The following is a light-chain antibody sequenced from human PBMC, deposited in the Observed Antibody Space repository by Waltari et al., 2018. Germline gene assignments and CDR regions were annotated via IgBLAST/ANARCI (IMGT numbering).Light chain of an antibody. J-gene: IGKJ4*01. Sequence: DIQLTQSPSFLSASIGDRVTITCRASQGISSYLAWYQQKPGKAPKLLIYAASTLQSWVPSRFSGSGSGTEVTLTISSLQPEDFATYYCQELNTYPQSLTFGGGTKVEI. CDR3: QELNTYPQSLT. CDR1: QGISSY. CDR2: AAS. V-gene: IGKV1-9*01.